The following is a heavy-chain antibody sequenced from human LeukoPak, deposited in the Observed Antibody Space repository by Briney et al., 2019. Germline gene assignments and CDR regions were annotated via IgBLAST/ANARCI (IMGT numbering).Heavy chain of an antibody. CDR2: LNPNSGST. V-gene: IGHV1-46*01. CDR3: SRGRLWLGEYYFDY. D-gene: IGHD3-10*01. J-gene: IGHJ4*02. CDR1: GYTFTNSY. Sequence: ASVKVSCKASGYTFTNSYLHWVRQAPGQGLEWMGILNPNSGSTTYAQKFRGRVTMTRDTSTSTAYMELNSLKFDDTAVYYCSRGRLWLGEYYFDYWGQGTLVKVSS.